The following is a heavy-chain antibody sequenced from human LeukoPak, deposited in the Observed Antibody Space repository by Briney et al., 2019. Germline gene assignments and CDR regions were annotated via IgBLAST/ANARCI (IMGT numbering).Heavy chain of an antibody. D-gene: IGHD3-10*02. CDR3: AELGITMIGGV. J-gene: IGHJ6*04. Sequence: GGSLRLSCLTSGFSFGDYAVSWFRQAPGKGLEWVSSISSSGSTIYYADSVKGRFTISRDNAKNSLYLQMNSLRAEDTAVYYCAELGITMIGGVWGKGTTVTISS. CDR2: ISSSGSTI. CDR1: GFSFGDYA. V-gene: IGHV3-48*03.